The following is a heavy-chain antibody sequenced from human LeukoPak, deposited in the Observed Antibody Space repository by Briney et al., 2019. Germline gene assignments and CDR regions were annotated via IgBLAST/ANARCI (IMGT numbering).Heavy chain of an antibody. D-gene: IGHD6-13*01. V-gene: IGHV3-11*01. CDR2: ISSSGGII. CDR3: AFPWGSSWFYSGC. Sequence: GGSLRLSCATSGFTFSDYHMNWIRQAPGKGLEWVSYISSSGGIIYYADSVKGRFTISRDNTKNSLYLQMNSLRAEDTAVYYCAFPWGSSWFYSGCWGQGTLVTVSS. CDR1: GFTFSDYH. J-gene: IGHJ4*01.